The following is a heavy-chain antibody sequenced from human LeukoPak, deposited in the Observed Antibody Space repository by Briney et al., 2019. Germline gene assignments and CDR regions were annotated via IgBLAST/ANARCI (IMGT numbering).Heavy chain of an antibody. CDR2: IKQDGSEK. V-gene: IGHV3-7*01. CDR1: GFTFSSYW. CDR3: ARMARDWGLTKGYYYYMDV. D-gene: IGHD7-27*01. Sequence: GGSLRLSCAASGFTFSSYWMSWVRQAPGKGLEWVADIKQDGSEKYYVDSVKGRFTISRDNAKNSLYLQMNSLRAEDTAVYYCARMARDWGLTKGYYYYMDVWGKGTTVTVSS. J-gene: IGHJ6*03.